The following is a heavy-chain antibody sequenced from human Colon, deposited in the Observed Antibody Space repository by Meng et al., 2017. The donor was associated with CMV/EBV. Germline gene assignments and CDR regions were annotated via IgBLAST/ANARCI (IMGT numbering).Heavy chain of an antibody. Sequence: GESLKISCVPSGFTFRNNWMHWVRQAPGKGLVWVSRINGDGSIREYADSVKGRLTISRDNAKDTLSLQMNSLRAEDTAVYYCVREMWSNDVWGRGTMVTVSS. CDR2: INGDGSIR. CDR3: VREMWSNDV. V-gene: IGHV3-74*03. J-gene: IGHJ3*01. D-gene: IGHD3-3*01. CDR1: GFTFRNNW.